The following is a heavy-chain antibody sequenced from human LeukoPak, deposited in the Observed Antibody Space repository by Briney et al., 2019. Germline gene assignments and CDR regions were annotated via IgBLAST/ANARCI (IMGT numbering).Heavy chain of an antibody. CDR2: IYPGDSDT. V-gene: IGHV5-51*01. D-gene: IGHD1-26*01. CDR3: ARHLLEYSGSYSDY. J-gene: IGHJ4*02. CDR1: GYSFTNYW. Sequence: GESLKISCQGSGYSFTNYWIAWVRQMPEKGLEWMGIIYPGDSDTKYSPSFQGQVTISADKSISTAYLQWSSLKASDTAMYYCARHLLEYSGSYSDYWGQGTLVTVSS.